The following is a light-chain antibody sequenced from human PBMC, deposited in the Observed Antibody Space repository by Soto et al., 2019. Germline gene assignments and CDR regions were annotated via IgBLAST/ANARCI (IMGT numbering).Light chain of an antibody. CDR3: QQYNNWPRT. CDR1: QSVSST. V-gene: IGKV3-15*01. CDR2: GAS. J-gene: IGKJ1*01. Sequence: IVTAQAPAGLCLSPVEGATVSCSASQSVSSTLAWYQQKPGQAPRLLIYGASTRATGIPARFSGSGSGTEFTLTISSLQSEDFAVYYCQQYNNWPRTFGQGTKVDIK.